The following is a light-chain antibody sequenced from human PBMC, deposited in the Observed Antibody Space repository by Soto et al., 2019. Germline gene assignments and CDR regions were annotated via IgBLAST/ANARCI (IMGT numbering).Light chain of an antibody. Sequence: EIVLTQSPATLSLSPGERATLSCTASRSVTTFLAWYQQRPGQAPRLIMYDASNRATGSPARFSGSGSGTDFTLTISSLEPEDFAVYYCQQRSNWPLTFGGGTKVEIK. J-gene: IGKJ4*01. V-gene: IGKV3-11*01. CDR2: DAS. CDR1: RSVTTF. CDR3: QQRSNWPLT.